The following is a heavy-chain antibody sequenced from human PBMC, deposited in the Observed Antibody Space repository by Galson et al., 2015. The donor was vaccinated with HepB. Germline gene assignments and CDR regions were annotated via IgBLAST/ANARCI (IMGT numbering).Heavy chain of an antibody. Sequence: LRLSCAASGFTFSSYAMSWVRQAPGKGLEWVSAISGSGGSTYYADSVKGRFTISRDNSKNTLYLQMNSLRAEDTAVYYCAGLTGTTGNYFDYWGQGTLVTVSS. CDR2: ISGSGGST. D-gene: IGHD1-7*01. CDR1: GFTFSSYA. CDR3: AGLTGTTGNYFDY. V-gene: IGHV3-23*01. J-gene: IGHJ4*02.